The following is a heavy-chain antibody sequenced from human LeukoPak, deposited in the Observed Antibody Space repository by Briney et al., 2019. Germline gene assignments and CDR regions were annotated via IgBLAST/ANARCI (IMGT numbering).Heavy chain of an antibody. J-gene: IGHJ6*02. CDR1: GYTLTELS. Sequence: ASVKVSCKVSGYTLTELSMHWVRQAPGKGLEWMGGFDPEDGETIYAQKFQGRVTMTEDTSTDTAYMELSSLRSEDTAVYYCAIAQKVLRRYGMDVWGQGTTVTVSS. CDR3: AIAQKVLRRYGMDV. CDR2: FDPEDGET. V-gene: IGHV1-24*01.